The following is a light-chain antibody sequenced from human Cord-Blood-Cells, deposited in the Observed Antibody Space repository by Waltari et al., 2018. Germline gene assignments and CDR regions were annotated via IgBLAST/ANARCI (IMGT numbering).Light chain of an antibody. J-gene: IGLJ2*01. V-gene: IGLV2-14*01. CDR2: AVS. Sequence: QSALTQPASVPGSPGQSITISCTGTSSDVGGYNYVSWYQQHPGKAPKLMIYAVSNRPSGVSNRFSGSKSGNTASLTISGLQAEDEADYYCSSYTSSSTLVVFGGGTKLTVL. CDR1: SSDVGGYNY. CDR3: SSYTSSSTLVV.